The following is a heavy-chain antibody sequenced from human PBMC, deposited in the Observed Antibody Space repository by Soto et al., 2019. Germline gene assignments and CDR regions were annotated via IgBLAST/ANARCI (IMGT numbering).Heavy chain of an antibody. V-gene: IGHV2-5*02. CDR1: GFSLSTSGVC. Sequence: QITLKESGPTLVKPTQTLTLTCTLSGFSLSTSGVCVGWIRQPPEKALELLALIYWDDDKRYSPSLKSRLTLPKDTPKHQVLLTMTNVDPLDTATSYCSHRRCGHAWTFDYWGQGTLVTVSS. CDR2: IYWDDDK. D-gene: IGHD5-12*01. CDR3: SHRRCGHAWTFDY. J-gene: IGHJ4*02.